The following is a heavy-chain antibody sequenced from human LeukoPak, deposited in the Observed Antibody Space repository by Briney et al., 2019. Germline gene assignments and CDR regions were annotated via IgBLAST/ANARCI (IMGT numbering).Heavy chain of an antibody. CDR3: ARVGLIAAAGTYDY. D-gene: IGHD6-13*01. V-gene: IGHV3-11*01. Sequence: GGSLRLSCAASGFTFSDYYMTWIRQAPGKGLEWVSYISSSGDTISYADSVKGRFAISRDNAKNSLYLQMNSLRAEDTAVYYCARVGLIAAAGTYDYWGQGTLVTVSS. CDR1: GFTFSDYY. CDR2: ISSSGDTI. J-gene: IGHJ4*02.